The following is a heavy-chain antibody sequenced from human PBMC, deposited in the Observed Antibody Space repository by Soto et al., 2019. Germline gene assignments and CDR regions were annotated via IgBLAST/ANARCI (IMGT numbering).Heavy chain of an antibody. D-gene: IGHD3-16*01. Sequence: QVQLQQSGPGLVKPSQTLSLTCAISGDSVSSNSAAWNWIRQSPSRGLEWLGRTYYRSKWYNDYAVSVQSRITINPDTSKNQFSLQLNSVTPEDTAVYYCASEDGDRGWGNVDLWGRGTLVTVSS. V-gene: IGHV6-1*01. CDR3: ASEDGDRGWGNVDL. J-gene: IGHJ2*01. CDR2: TYYRSKWYN. CDR1: GDSVSSNSAA.